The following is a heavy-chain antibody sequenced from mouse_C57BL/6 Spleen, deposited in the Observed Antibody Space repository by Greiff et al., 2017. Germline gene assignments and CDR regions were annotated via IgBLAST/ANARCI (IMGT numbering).Heavy chain of an antibody. V-gene: IGHV1-82*01. J-gene: IGHJ2*01. Sequence: VQLQQSGPELVKPGASVKISCKASGYAFSSSWMNWVKQRPGKGLEWIGRIYPGDGDTNYNGKFKGKATLTADKSSSTADMQRSSLTSEDSAVYFCARSYGYDGRGFDYWGQGTTRTVSS. CDR3: ARSYGYDGRGFDY. D-gene: IGHD2-2*01. CDR2: IYPGDGDT. CDR1: GYAFSSSW.